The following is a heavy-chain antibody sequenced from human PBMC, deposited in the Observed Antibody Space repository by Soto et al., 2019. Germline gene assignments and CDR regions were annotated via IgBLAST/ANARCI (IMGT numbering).Heavy chain of an antibody. V-gene: IGHV3-23*01. J-gene: IGHJ4*02. D-gene: IGHD6-19*01. CDR2: ISGSGGST. CDR1: VFTFSSYA. CDR3: AKPRQWMVQWDY. Sequence: WGSLLLSCASSVFTFSSYAMSGVRQAPGKGLEWVSAISGSGGSTYYADSVNGRFTISRDNSKNTLYLQMNSLRAEDTSVYYCAKPRQWMVQWDYWGQGTMVTVSS.